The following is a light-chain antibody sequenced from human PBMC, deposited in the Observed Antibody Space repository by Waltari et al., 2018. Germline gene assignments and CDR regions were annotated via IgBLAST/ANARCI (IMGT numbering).Light chain of an antibody. J-gene: IGLJ3*02. CDR2: EVT. Sequence: QSALTQPPSASGSPGQSVTISCTGTSSDVGGYNYVSWYQQHPGKAPQPMIYEVTKRPSGVPDRFCGSRSGNTASLTVSGLQAEDEADYYCSSYAGSNNWVFGGGTKLTVL. CDR1: SSDVGGYNY. CDR3: SSYAGSNNWV. V-gene: IGLV2-8*01.